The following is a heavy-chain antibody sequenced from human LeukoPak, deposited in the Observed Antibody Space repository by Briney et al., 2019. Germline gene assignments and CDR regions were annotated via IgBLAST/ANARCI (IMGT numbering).Heavy chain of an antibody. J-gene: IGHJ4*02. V-gene: IGHV3-33*06. CDR1: GFTFSSYG. Sequence: PEGSLRLSCAASGFTFSSYGMHWVRQAPGKGLEWVAIIWYDGNNKYYADSVKGRFTISRDNSKNTLYLQMNSLRAEDTAVYYCAKGRLTVAGGSGPFDYWGQGTLVTVSS. D-gene: IGHD6-19*01. CDR3: AKGRLTVAGGSGPFDY. CDR2: IWYDGNNK.